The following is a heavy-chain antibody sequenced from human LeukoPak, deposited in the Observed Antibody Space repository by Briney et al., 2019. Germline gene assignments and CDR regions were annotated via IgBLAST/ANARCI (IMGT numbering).Heavy chain of an antibody. Sequence: SETLSLTCTVSGGSISSYYWSWIRQPAGKGLEWIGRIYTSGSTNYNPSLKSRVTMSVDTSKNQFSLQLNSVTPEDTAVYYCARDLMATMVIDPWGQGTLVTVSS. CDR1: GGSISSYY. CDR3: ARDLMATMVIDP. CDR2: IYTSGST. D-gene: IGHD3-10*01. V-gene: IGHV4-4*07. J-gene: IGHJ5*02.